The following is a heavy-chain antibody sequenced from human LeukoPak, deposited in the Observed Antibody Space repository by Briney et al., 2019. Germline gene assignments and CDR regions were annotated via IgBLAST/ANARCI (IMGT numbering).Heavy chain of an antibody. CDR3: ARGRYSYGIEFDY. V-gene: IGHV4-59*01. D-gene: IGHD5-18*01. CDR2: IYNSGST. Sequence: SETLSLTCTVSGGSISSYYWSWIRQPPGKGLEWIGYIYNSGSTNYNPSLKSRVTISVDTSKNQFSLKVSSVTAADTAVYYCARGRYSYGIEFDYWGQGALVTVSS. CDR1: GGSISSYY. J-gene: IGHJ4*02.